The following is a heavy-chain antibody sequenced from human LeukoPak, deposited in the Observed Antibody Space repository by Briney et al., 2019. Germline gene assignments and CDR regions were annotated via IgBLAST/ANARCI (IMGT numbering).Heavy chain of an antibody. CDR1: GFTFSRYW. J-gene: IGHJ5*02. CDR2: INSDGSST. Sequence: GGSLRLSCAASGFTFSRYWMLWVRQAPGKGLVWVSRINSDGSSTSYADSVKGRFTISRDNAKNTLYLQMNSLRAEDTAVYYCASGGGVTARVYNWFDPWGQGTLVTVSS. V-gene: IGHV3-74*01. D-gene: IGHD2-15*01. CDR3: ASGGGVTARVYNWFDP.